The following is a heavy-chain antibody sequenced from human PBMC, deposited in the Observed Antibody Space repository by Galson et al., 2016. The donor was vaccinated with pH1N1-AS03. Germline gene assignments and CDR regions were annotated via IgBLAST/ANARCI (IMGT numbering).Heavy chain of an antibody. CDR2: ITSSGGSGSTI. V-gene: IGHV3-11*01. J-gene: IGHJ4*02. D-gene: IGHD2-21*02. CDR1: GFTFGDYY. Sequence: SLRLSCAASGFTFGDYYMSWIRQAPGKGLEWISCITSSGGSGSTIYYADSVKGRFTISRDNAKNSLYLQMDSLKIEDTGIYYCTRGCGGACPRGDSWGQGTLVTVSS. CDR3: TRGCGGACPRGDS.